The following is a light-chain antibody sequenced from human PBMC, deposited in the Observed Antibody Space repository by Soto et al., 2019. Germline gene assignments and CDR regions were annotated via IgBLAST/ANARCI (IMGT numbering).Light chain of an antibody. CDR2: STS. Sequence: EVVLTQSPGTLSLSPGERATLSCRASQSVSSNYLAWYQQKPGQAPRLLIYSTSSRATGVPDRFSGSGSGTDFTLTISRLEPEDSAVYYCQQRSNWPRTFGKGTKVDIK. CDR1: QSVSSNY. CDR3: QQRSNWPRT. J-gene: IGKJ1*01. V-gene: IGKV3D-20*02.